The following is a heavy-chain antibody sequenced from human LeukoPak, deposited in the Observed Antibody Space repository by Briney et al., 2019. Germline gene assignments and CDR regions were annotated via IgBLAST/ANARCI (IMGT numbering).Heavy chain of an antibody. J-gene: IGHJ5*02. Sequence: GGSLRLSCAASGFTVSSNYTSWVRQAPGKGLEWVSVIHSGGSTYYADSVKGRFTVSRDNSKNTLYLQMNSLRAEDTAVYYCARGGYSGYDYGFNWFDPWGQGTLVTVSS. D-gene: IGHD5-12*01. CDR1: GFTVSSNY. CDR3: ARGGYSGYDYGFNWFDP. CDR2: IHSGGST. V-gene: IGHV3-66*01.